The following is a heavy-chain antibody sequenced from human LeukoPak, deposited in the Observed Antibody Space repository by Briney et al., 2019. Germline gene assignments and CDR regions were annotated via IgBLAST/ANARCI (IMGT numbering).Heavy chain of an antibody. CDR2: INSDGSTT. CDR1: GFTFSSYW. D-gene: IGHD4-17*01. V-gene: IGHV3-74*01. Sequence: HTGRSLRLSCAASGFTFSSYWMHWVRQGPGKGLVWVSRINSDGSTTIYADSVKGRFTISRDNAKNTLYLQMNSLRAEDTAVYYCAVLPTTVTTPPVDYWGQGTLVTVSS. J-gene: IGHJ4*02. CDR3: AVLPTTVTTPPVDY.